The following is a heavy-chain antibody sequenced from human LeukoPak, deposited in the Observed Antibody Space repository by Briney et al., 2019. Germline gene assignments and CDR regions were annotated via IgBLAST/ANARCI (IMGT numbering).Heavy chain of an antibody. J-gene: IGHJ4*02. Sequence: SETLSLTCTVSGGSISSYYWSWIRQPPGKGLEWIGYIYYSGSTNYNPSLKSRVTISVDTSKNQFSLKLSSVTAADTAVYYCARGDLYYYESSGYYLDYWGQGTLVTDSS. CDR2: IYYSGST. CDR1: GGSISSYY. CDR3: ARGDLYYYESSGYYLDY. V-gene: IGHV4-59*01. D-gene: IGHD3-22*01.